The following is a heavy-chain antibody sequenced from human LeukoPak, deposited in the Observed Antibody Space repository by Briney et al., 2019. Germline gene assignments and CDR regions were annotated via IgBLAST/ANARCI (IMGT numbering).Heavy chain of an antibody. Sequence: GGSLRLSCAASGFTFSSYSMNWVRQAAGKGLEWVSSISSSSSYIYYADSVKGRFTISRDNAKNSLYLQMNSLRAEDTAVYYCARYCSSTSCSLYYYYGMDVWGQGTTVTVSS. CDR3: ARYCSSTSCSLYYYYGMDV. CDR1: GFTFSSYS. D-gene: IGHD2-2*01. V-gene: IGHV3-21*01. J-gene: IGHJ6*02. CDR2: ISSSSSYI.